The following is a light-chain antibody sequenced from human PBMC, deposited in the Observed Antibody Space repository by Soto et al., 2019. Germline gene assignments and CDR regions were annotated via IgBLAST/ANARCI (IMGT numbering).Light chain of an antibody. CDR1: QSVSSSY. CDR2: GAS. V-gene: IGKV3-20*01. Sequence: EIVLTQSPGTLSLSPGERATLSCRASQSVSSSYLAWYQQKPGQAPRLLIYGASSRATGITDRFSGSGSGTDFTLTISRLEPEDFAVYYCQQYGSSAPITFGQGTRLEIE. CDR3: QQYGSSAPIT. J-gene: IGKJ5*01.